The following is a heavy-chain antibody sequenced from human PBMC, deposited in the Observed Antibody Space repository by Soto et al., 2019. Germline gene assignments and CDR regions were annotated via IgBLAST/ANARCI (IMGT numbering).Heavy chain of an antibody. Sequence: QVQLVESGGGVVQPERSLRLSCAASGFTFSSYGMHWVRQAPGKGLEWVAVISYAGSNKYYADSVKGRFTISRDNSKNTLYLQMNSLRAEDTAVYYGAKGHPDFWSGYVAYGVQGTTVTVST. V-gene: IGHV3-30*18. J-gene: IGHJ4*02. CDR2: ISYAGSNK. CDR3: AKGHPDFWSGYVAY. CDR1: GFTFSSYG. D-gene: IGHD3-3*01.